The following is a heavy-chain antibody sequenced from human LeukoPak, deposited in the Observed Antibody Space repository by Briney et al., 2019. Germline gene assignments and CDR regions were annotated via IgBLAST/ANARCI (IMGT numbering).Heavy chain of an antibody. CDR2: ISSRGTTT. Sequence: PGGSLRLSCLAPGFTFRDYYITWIRQAPGKGLEWISFISSRGTTTDYADSVKGRFTISRDNANSSLFLQMNSLRAEDTAVYYCARDRGSNNYFDHWGQGTLVTVSS. J-gene: IGHJ4*02. V-gene: IGHV3-11*01. D-gene: IGHD2-2*01. CDR3: ARDRGSNNYFDH. CDR1: GFTFRDYY.